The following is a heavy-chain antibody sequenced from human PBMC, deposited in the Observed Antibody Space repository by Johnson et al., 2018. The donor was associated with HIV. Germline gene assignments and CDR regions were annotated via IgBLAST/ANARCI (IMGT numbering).Heavy chain of an antibody. D-gene: IGHD3-16*01. CDR3: ARDRHGTWGDAFDI. Sequence: QLVESGGGLVPPGGSLRLSCAASGFTVSSNYMSWVRQAPGKGLEWVSVIYSGGSTYYADSVKGRFTISRDNSKNTLYLQMNSLRAEDTAVYYCARDRHGTWGDAFDIWGQGTMVTVSS. CDR2: IYSGGST. J-gene: IGHJ3*02. V-gene: IGHV3-66*01. CDR1: GFTVSSNY.